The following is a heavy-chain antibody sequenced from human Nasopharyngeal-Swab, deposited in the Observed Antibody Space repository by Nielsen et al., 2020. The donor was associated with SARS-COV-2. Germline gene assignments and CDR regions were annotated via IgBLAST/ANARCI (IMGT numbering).Heavy chain of an antibody. CDR3: ARGSGWLQWGFDY. Sequence: SETLSLTCTVSGGSISSYYWSWIRQPPGKGLEWIGYIYYSGSTNYNPSPKSRVTISVDTSKNQFSLKLSSVTAADTAVYYCARGSGWLQWGFDYWGQGTLVTVSS. D-gene: IGHD5-24*01. CDR2: IYYSGST. CDR1: GGSISSYY. J-gene: IGHJ4*02. V-gene: IGHV4-59*13.